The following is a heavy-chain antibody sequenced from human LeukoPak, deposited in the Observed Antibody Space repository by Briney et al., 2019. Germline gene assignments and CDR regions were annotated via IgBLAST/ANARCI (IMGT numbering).Heavy chain of an antibody. D-gene: IGHD6-13*01. V-gene: IGHV3-33*01. J-gene: IGHJ4*02. Sequence: GGSLRLSCAASGFTFSSSAMHWVRQAPGKGLEWVAVIWYDGSNKYYADSVKGRFTISRDNSKNTLYLQMNSLRAEDTAVYYCARDEQQLSLYYFDYWGQGTLVTVSS. CDR1: GFTFSSSA. CDR3: ARDEQQLSLYYFDY. CDR2: IWYDGSNK.